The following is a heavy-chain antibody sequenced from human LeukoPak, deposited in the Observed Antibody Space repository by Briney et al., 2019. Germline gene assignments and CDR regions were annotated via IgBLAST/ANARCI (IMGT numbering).Heavy chain of an antibody. J-gene: IGHJ4*02. V-gene: IGHV3-11*01. CDR1: GFTFSDHY. D-gene: IGHD7-27*01. CDR3: ARGRWGLDY. CDR2: LSNRGSDI. Sequence: PGGSLRLSCAVSGFTFSDHYMTWIRQAPGKGLEYISYLSNRGSDIFYADSVKGRFSISRDNAKNSLYLQMNSLRVEDTAMYYCARGRWGLDYWGQGTLVTVSS.